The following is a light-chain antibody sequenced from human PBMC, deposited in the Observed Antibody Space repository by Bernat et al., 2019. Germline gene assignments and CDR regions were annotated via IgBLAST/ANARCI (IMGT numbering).Light chain of an antibody. CDR2: KDS. Sequence: SYELTQPPSVSVSPGQTARITCSGDALPKQYAFWYQQKPGQAPVLVIYKDSERPSGIPERFSGSSSGTTVTLTISGVQAEDEADYYCQAADSSARVIGGEAKLTVI. CDR3: QAADSSARV. CDR1: ALPKQY. V-gene: IGLV3-25*03. J-gene: IGLJ3*02.